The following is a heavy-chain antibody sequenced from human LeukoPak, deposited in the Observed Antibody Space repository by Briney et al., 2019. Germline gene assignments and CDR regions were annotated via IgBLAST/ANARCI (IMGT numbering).Heavy chain of an antibody. V-gene: IGHV4-4*02. Sequence: SETLSLTCAVSGGSISSSNWWSWVRQPPGKGLEWIGEIYHSGSTNYNPSLKGRVTISVDKSKNQFSLKLSSVTAADTAVYYCARGTYDSSGYYHPYYFDYWGQGTLVTVSS. J-gene: IGHJ4*02. CDR1: GGSISSSNW. CDR2: IYHSGST. D-gene: IGHD3-22*01. CDR3: ARGTYDSSGYYHPYYFDY.